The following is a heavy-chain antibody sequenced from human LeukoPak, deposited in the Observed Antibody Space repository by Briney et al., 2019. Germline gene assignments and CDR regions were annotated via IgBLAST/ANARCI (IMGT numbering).Heavy chain of an antibody. Sequence: SETLSLTCAVYSGSFSGYYWSWIRQAPGKGLEWIGEINHSGSTNYNPSLRTRVTISVDTSKNQFSLKLSSVTAADTAVYYCARDRYYYDSSGYPIGWFDPWGQGTLVTVSS. J-gene: IGHJ5*02. CDR1: SGSFSGYY. CDR3: ARDRYYYDSSGYPIGWFDP. CDR2: INHSGST. V-gene: IGHV4-34*01. D-gene: IGHD3-22*01.